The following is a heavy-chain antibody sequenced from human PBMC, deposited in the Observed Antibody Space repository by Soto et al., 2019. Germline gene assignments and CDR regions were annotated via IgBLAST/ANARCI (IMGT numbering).Heavy chain of an antibody. J-gene: IGHJ4*02. CDR3: ARDGGMHSGAIDY. V-gene: IGHV1-69*01. Sequence: QVQLVQSGAEVQKPGSSVKVSCKASGGTFSSYSINWVRQAPGQGLEWMGVIIPIFGTANYAQKFQGRVKSTADESPSTAYMELSSLRSEDTAVYYCARDGGMHSGAIDYWGQGTLVTVSS. CDR1: GGTFSSYS. D-gene: IGHD1-26*01. CDR2: IIPIFGTA.